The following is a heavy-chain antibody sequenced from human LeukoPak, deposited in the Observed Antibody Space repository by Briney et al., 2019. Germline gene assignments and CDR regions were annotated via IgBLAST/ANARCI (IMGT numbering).Heavy chain of an antibody. CDR2: ISSSGSDI. D-gene: IGHD5-24*01. CDR3: ARGTWATLYYYYMDV. V-gene: IGHV3-48*03. Sequence: GGSLRLSCAASGFTFSNYEMHWVRQAPGKGLEWVSYISSSGSDIYYADSVKGRFTISRDNAKNSLYLHMNSLRAEDTAVYYCARGTWATLYYYYMDVWGKGTTVTVSS. J-gene: IGHJ6*03. CDR1: GFTFSNYE.